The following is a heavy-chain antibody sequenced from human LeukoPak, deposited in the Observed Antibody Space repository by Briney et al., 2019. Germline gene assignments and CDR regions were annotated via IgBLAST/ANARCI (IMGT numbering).Heavy chain of an antibody. CDR3: ARAGRRGYGMDV. V-gene: IGHV3-21*01. CDR2: ISSSSSYI. CDR1: GFTFSSYS. J-gene: IGHJ6*02. Sequence: GESLRLSCAASGFTFSSYSMNWVRQAPGKGLEWVSSISSSSSYIYYADSVKGRFTISRDNAKNSLYLQMNSLRAEDTAVYYCARAGRRGYGMDVWGQGTTVTVSS. D-gene: IGHD3-10*01.